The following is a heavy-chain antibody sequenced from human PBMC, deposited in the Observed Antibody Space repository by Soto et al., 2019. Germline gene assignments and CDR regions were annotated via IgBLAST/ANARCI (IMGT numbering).Heavy chain of an antibody. CDR3: AKDLQAAAVIDYYYYGMDV. CDR2: ISGSGGST. J-gene: IGHJ6*02. D-gene: IGHD6-13*01. V-gene: IGHV3-23*01. Sequence: GGSLRLSCAASGFTFSSYAMSWVRQAPGKGLEWVSAISGSGGSTYYADSVKGRVTISRDNSKNTLYLQMNSLRAEDTAVYYCAKDLQAAAVIDYYYYGMDVWGQGTTVTVSS. CDR1: GFTFSSYA.